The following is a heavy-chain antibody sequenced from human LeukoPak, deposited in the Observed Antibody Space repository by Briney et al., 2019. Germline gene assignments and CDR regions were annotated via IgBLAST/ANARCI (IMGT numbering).Heavy chain of an antibody. CDR2: ISSSSTYI. CDR3: ARDRYYGGNSGDFDY. CDR1: GFTFSSYS. J-gene: IGHJ4*02. V-gene: IGHV3-21*01. Sequence: GGSLRLSCAASGFTFSSYSMNWVRQAPGKGLEWVSCISSSSTYIYYADSVKGRFTISRDNAKNSLYLRMNSLRAEDTAVYYCARDRYYGGNSGDFDYWGQGTLVAVSS. D-gene: IGHD4-23*01.